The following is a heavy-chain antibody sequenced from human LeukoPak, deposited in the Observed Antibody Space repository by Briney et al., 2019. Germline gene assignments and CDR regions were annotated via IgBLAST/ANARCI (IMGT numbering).Heavy chain of an antibody. Sequence: PGRSLRLSCAASGFTFSDYYMSWIRQAPGKGLEWVSYISNSGRTIKYADSVKGRFTISRDNAKNSLSQHMNSLRAEDTAVYYCARDRTRTTVIGPDVDYWGQGTLVTVSS. J-gene: IGHJ4*02. D-gene: IGHD4-17*01. CDR2: ISNSGRTI. V-gene: IGHV3-11*01. CDR1: GFTFSDYY. CDR3: ARDRTRTTVIGPDVDY.